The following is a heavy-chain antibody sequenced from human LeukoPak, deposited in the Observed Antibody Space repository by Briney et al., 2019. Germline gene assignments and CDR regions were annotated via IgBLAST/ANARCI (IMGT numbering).Heavy chain of an antibody. Sequence: PGGSLRLSCAASEFTFSSYAMQWVRQAPGKGLEWVAVISYDGSNKYYADSVKGRFTISRDNSKNTLYLQMNSLRAEDTAVYYCARDACDRSGGTCYSDCWGQGALVTVSS. CDR1: EFTFSSYA. CDR3: ARDACDRSGGTCYSDC. D-gene: IGHD2-15*01. CDR2: ISYDGSNK. V-gene: IGHV3-30*03. J-gene: IGHJ4*02.